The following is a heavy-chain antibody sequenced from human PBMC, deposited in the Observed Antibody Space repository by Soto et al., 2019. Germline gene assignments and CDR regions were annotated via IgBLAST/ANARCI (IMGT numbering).Heavy chain of an antibody. CDR1: VYTFSTYD. D-gene: IGHD3-10*01. Sequence: SLKVSCKASVYTFSTYDINWVRQAPGQGLEWMGWMNPNSGDTGYAQKFLGRVTMTRDSSIRTVYMELSSLSSEDTAVYYCARVNYYGSGSYEDFFYYYGLDVWGQGTTVTGSS. CDR2: MNPNSGDT. CDR3: ARVNYYGSGSYEDFFYYYGLDV. J-gene: IGHJ6*02. V-gene: IGHV1-8*01.